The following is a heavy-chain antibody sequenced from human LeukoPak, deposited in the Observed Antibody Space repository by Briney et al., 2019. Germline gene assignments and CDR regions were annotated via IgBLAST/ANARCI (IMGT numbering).Heavy chain of an antibody. Sequence: ASVKVSCKASGYTFTGYYMHWVRQAPGQGLEWMGWINPNSGGTNYAQKFQGRVTMTRDTSISTAYMELSRLRSDDAAVYYCARDIVMVTYWFDPWGQGTLVTVSS. CDR1: GYTFTGYY. CDR2: INPNSGGT. J-gene: IGHJ5*02. D-gene: IGHD5-18*01. CDR3: ARDIVMVTYWFDP. V-gene: IGHV1-2*02.